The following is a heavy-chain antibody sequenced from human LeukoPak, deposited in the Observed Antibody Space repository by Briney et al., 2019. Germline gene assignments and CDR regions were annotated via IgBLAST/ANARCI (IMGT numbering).Heavy chain of an antibody. CDR3: ARRMGRRFGERYYYYHYMDV. V-gene: IGHV4-34*01. Sequence: PSETLSLTCAVYGGSFSGYYWSRIRQPPGKGLEWIGEINHSGSTNYNPSLKSRVTMSVDTSKNQFSLKLTSVTAADTAVYYCARRMGRRFGERYYYYHYMDVWGKGTTVTISS. CDR2: INHSGST. J-gene: IGHJ6*03. D-gene: IGHD3-10*01. CDR1: GGSFSGYY.